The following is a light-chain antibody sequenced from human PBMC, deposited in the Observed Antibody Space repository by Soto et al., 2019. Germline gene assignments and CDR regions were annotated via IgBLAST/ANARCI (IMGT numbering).Light chain of an antibody. Sequence: DIQMTQSPSTLSASVGDRVTITCRASQSISTWLAWYQQKAGKAPKLLIYKASSLEGGVPSRFSGSGSGTDFTFTVSSLQPEDIATYYCQQYDNLPLTFGGGTKVDIK. V-gene: IGKV1-5*03. CDR1: QSISTW. CDR3: QQYDNLPLT. J-gene: IGKJ4*01. CDR2: KAS.